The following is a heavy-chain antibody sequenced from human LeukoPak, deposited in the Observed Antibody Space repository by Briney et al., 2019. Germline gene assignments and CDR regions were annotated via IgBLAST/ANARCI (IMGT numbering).Heavy chain of an antibody. V-gene: IGHV1-2*02. CDR1: GYTFTGYY. CDR2: INPNSGGT. Sequence: ASAKVSCKASGYTFTGYYMHWVRQAPGQGLEWMGWINPNSGGTNYAQKFQGRVTMTRYTSISTAYMELSRLRSDDTAVYYCASPYDSSGSWNYWGQGTLVTVSS. J-gene: IGHJ4*02. CDR3: ASPYDSSGSWNY. D-gene: IGHD3-22*01.